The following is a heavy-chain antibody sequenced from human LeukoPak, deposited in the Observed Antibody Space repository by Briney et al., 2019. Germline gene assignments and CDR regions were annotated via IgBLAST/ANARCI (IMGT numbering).Heavy chain of an antibody. CDR2: IYHSGST. J-gene: IGHJ6*02. D-gene: IGHD5-12*01. V-gene: IGHV4-30-2*01. Sequence: SQTLSLTCAVSGGSISSGGYSWSWIRQPPGKGLEWIGYIYHSGSTYYNPSLKSRVTISVDRSKNQFSLKLSSVTAADTAVCYCAGGYDYYQTDYYYGMDVWGQGTTVTVSS. CDR3: AGGYDYYQTDYYYGMDV. CDR1: GGSISSGGYS.